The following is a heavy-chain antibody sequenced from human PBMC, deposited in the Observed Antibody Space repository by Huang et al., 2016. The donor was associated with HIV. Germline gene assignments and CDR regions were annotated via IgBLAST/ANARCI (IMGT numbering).Heavy chain of an antibody. J-gene: IGHJ3*02. CDR1: GGSITSSNHY. CDR2: FYYSGDA. Sequence: QLHLQQSGPGLVRPSERLSLICTVSGGSITSSNHYWGWIRQTPGKGLGWIGNFYYSGDAYYTPSLKNRVSISIDTSKSQFSLRLSSVIATDTAVYYCASGEYGKNAYDIWGQGTVVTVSA. V-gene: IGHV4-39*01. CDR3: ASGEYGKNAYDI. D-gene: IGHD2-2*01.